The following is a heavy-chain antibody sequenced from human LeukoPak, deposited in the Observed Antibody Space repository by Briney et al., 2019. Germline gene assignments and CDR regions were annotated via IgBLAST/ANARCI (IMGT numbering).Heavy chain of an antibody. J-gene: IGHJ5*02. CDR3: AKDFEMATIEPLDP. CDR2: TSWNSGSI. CDR1: GFTFDDYA. D-gene: IGHD5-24*01. Sequence: GRSLRLSCAASGFTFDDYAMHWVRQAPGKGLEWVSGTSWNSGSIGYADSVKGRFTISRDNAKNSLYLQMNSLRAEDTALYYCAKDFEMATIEPLDPWGQGTLVTVSS. V-gene: IGHV3-9*01.